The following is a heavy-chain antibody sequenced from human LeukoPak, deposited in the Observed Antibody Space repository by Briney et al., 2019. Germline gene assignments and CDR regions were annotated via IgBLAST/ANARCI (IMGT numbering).Heavy chain of an antibody. J-gene: IGHJ3*02. CDR1: GGSFSGYY. CDR3: ARDRPPGYGAPNAFDI. D-gene: IGHD4-17*01. CDR2: INHSGGT. Sequence: SETLSLTCAVSGGSFSGYYWSWVRQPPGKGLEWIGEINHSGGTNYNPSLKSPVPISVATSKNPFSLKLSSVTAAATAVYYCARDRPPGYGAPNAFDIWGQGTMVTVSS. V-gene: IGHV4-34*09.